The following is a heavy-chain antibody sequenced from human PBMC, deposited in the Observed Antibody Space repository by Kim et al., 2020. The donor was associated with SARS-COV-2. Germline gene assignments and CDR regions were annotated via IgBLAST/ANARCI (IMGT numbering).Heavy chain of an antibody. CDR1: GGSFSGYY. V-gene: IGHV4-34*01. J-gene: IGHJ5*02. CDR3: AITADYSNYVGWFDP. CDR2: INHSGST. D-gene: IGHD4-4*01. Sequence: SETLSLTCAVYGGSFSGYYWSWIRQPPGKGLEWIGEINHSGSTNYNPSLKSRVTISVDTSKNQFSLKLSSVTAADTAVYYCAITADYSNYVGWFDPWGQG.